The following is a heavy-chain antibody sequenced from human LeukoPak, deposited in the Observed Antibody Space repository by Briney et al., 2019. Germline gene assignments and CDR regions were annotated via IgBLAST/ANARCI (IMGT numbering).Heavy chain of an antibody. Sequence: GGSLRLSCAASGFTFSSYEMNWVRQAPGKGLEWVSYISSSGTATYYAASVKGRFTISRDNAKNSLYLQMNSLRAEDTAVYYCARDLHYYDSSGYYLGVWGQGTLVTVSS. V-gene: IGHV3-48*03. D-gene: IGHD3-22*01. J-gene: IGHJ4*02. CDR3: ARDLHYYDSSGYYLGV. CDR1: GFTFSSYE. CDR2: ISSSGTAT.